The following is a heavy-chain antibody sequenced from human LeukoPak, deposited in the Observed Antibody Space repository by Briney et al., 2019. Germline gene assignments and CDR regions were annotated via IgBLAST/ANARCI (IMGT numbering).Heavy chain of an antibody. D-gene: IGHD2-21*02. V-gene: IGHV3-48*01. CDR2: ISSSSSPI. Sequence: GGSLRLSCAASGFTFSDCSMNWVRQAPGKGLEWVSYISSSSSPIYYADSVKGRFTISRDNAKNSLYLQMNSLRAEDTAVYYCARDMVVTLIPRRIDYWGQGTLVTVSS. CDR3: ARDMVVTLIPRRIDY. J-gene: IGHJ4*02. CDR1: GFTFSDCS.